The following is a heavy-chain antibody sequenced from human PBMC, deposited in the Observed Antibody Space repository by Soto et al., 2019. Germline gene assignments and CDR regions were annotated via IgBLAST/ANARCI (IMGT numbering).Heavy chain of an antibody. CDR1: GGSISSGDYY. V-gene: IGHV4-30-4*01. CDR3: AREPTVTTGFATARNWFDP. CDR2: IYYSGST. Sequence: LSLTFTVSGGSISSGDYYWSWIRQPPGKGLEWIGYIYYSGSTYYNPSLKSRVTISVDTSKNQFSLKLSSVTAADTAVYYCAREPTVTTGFATARNWFDPWGQGTLVTVSS. J-gene: IGHJ5*02. D-gene: IGHD4-17*01.